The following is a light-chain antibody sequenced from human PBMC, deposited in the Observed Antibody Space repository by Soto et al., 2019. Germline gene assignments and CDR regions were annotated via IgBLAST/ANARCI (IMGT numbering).Light chain of an antibody. J-gene: IGKJ5*01. CDR2: GAS. V-gene: IGKV3-15*01. Sequence: ETVMTQSPATLSVSPGERVTLSCRASQSVSSNLAWYQQKPGQAPRLLIRGASTRATGIPARFSGSGSGTEFTLTIGSLQSEDFAVYYCQQYNNWPPYTFGQGTRLEIK. CDR1: QSVSSN. CDR3: QQYNNWPPYT.